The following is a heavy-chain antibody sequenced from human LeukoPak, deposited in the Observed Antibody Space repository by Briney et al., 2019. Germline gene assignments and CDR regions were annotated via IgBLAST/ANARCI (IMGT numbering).Heavy chain of an antibody. J-gene: IGHJ4*02. CDR2: IDRDGTTT. Sequence: GGSLRLSCAASGFTFNIHWMHWVRQAPGKGLVWVSRIDRDGTTTNYADSVKGRFTISRDNAKNTPYLQMNSLRAEDTAVYFCARGLNWNQIDYWGQGSLVTVSS. CDR3: ARGLNWNQIDY. CDR1: GFTFNIHW. D-gene: IGHD1-20*01. V-gene: IGHV3-74*01.